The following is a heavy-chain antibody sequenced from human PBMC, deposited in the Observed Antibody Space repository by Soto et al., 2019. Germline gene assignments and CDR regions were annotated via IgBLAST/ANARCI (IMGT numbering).Heavy chain of an antibody. CDR2: ISGYNGNT. J-gene: IGHJ4*02. D-gene: IGHD3-9*01. CDR3: VSHMVVSGSYFVEN. CDR1: GYTFTSHG. Sequence: ASVKVSCKASGYTFTSHGFSWLRQDPGQGIEWMGWISGYNGNTKYAQNVQGRVTLTTDTSTGNTYMELTSLRSDGPAVYYCVSHMVVSGSYFVENCGQGTLVTVSS. V-gene: IGHV1-18*01.